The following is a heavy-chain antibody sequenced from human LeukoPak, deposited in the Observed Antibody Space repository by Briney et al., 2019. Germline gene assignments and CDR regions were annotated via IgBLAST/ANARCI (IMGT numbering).Heavy chain of an antibody. Sequence: SVKVSCKASGGTFSSYAISWVRQAPGQGLEWMGGIIPIFGTANYAQKFQGRVTITADKSTSTAYMELSSLRSEDTAVYYCARDYVPYYYGSGSYYSGDYWGQGTLVTVSS. J-gene: IGHJ4*02. V-gene: IGHV1-69*06. D-gene: IGHD3-10*01. CDR1: GGTFSSYA. CDR2: IIPIFGTA. CDR3: ARDYVPYYYGSGSYYSGDY.